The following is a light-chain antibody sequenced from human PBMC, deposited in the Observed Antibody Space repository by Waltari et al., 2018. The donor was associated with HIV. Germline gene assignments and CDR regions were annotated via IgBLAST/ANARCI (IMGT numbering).Light chain of an antibody. Sequence: QSALTQPPSASGSPGQSVTLSCTGTSSDVGGYNYVSWHQQHPGKAPKLMIYDVIKMPSGVPYRFSGSKSGNTASLTVSGLQPEDEADYYCSSHAGSKVVFGGGTRLTVL. CDR1: SSDVGGYNY. CDR2: DVI. J-gene: IGLJ2*01. CDR3: SSHAGSKVV. V-gene: IGLV2-8*01.